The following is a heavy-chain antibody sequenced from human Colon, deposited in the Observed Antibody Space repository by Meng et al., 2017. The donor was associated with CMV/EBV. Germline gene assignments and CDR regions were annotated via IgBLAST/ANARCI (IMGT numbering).Heavy chain of an antibody. Sequence: TGTVSGDAISSRSYYWGWIRQTPGKGLEWIGSIYPSGTTYYSPSLTSRITITLDTSKRQLSLKLTSLTVAETAVYYCAGGRVAGAFDSWGQGSLVTVSS. V-gene: IGHV4-39*07. J-gene: IGHJ4*02. CDR2: IYPSGTT. D-gene: IGHD6-19*01. CDR1: GDAISSRSYY. CDR3: AGGRVAGAFDS.